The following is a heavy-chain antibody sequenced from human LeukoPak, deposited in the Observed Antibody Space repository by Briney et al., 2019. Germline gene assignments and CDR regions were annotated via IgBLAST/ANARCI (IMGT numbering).Heavy chain of an antibody. V-gene: IGHV4-59*01. D-gene: IGHD2-2*01. Sequence: SETLSLTCTVSGGSISSYYWSWIRQPPGKGLEWIGCIYYSGSTNYNPSLKSRVTISVDTSKNQFSLKLSSVTAADTAVYYCARDDCSSTSCFNFDYWGQGTLVTVSS. CDR2: IYYSGST. CDR3: ARDDCSSTSCFNFDY. J-gene: IGHJ4*02. CDR1: GGSISSYY.